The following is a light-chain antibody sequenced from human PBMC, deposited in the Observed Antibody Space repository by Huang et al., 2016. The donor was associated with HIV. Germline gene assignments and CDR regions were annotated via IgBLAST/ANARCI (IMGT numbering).Light chain of an antibody. CDR2: DAS. J-gene: IGKJ4*01. V-gene: IGKV3-11*01. CDR3: QQRSDWLS. CDR1: QTLGDN. Sequence: IVLTQSPATLSFFPGQRVTLSCRASQTLGDNLAWSQHKPGQSPKLLIYDASHRATGIPDSFSGGGSGTDFTLTISSLEPEDFAVYYCQQRSDWLSFGGGTRV.